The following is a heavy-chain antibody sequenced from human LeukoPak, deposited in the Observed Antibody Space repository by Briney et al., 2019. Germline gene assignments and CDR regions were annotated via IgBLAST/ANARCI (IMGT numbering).Heavy chain of an antibody. J-gene: IGHJ4*02. V-gene: IGHV4-59*01. D-gene: IGHD6-19*01. CDR1: RGSISSYF. Sequence: SETLSLTCTVSRGSISSYFWSWIRQPPGKGLEWIGYISYSGSTNYNPSLKSRVTASVDTSKNQFSLRLSSVTAADTAVYYCARAIGYSSVFDYWGQGTLVTVSS. CDR2: ISYSGST. CDR3: ARAIGYSSVFDY.